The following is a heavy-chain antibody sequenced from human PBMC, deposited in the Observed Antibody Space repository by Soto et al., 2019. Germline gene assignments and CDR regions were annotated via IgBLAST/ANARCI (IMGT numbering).Heavy chain of an antibody. CDR3: ARDYDSSGYWDY. J-gene: IGHJ4*02. Sequence: EVQLVESGGGLVQPGGSLRLSCAASGFTFSDHYMDWVRQAPGKGLEWVGRTRNKANSYTTEYAASVKGRFTISRDDSKNSLDLQMNSLKTEDTAVYYCARDYDSSGYWDYWGQGTLVTVSS. CDR2: TRNKANSYTT. D-gene: IGHD3-22*01. V-gene: IGHV3-72*01. CDR1: GFTFSDHY.